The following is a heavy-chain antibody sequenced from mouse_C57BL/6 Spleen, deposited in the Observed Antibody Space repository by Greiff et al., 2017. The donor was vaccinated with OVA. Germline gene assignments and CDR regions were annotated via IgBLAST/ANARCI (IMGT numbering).Heavy chain of an antibody. V-gene: IGHV10-1*01. D-gene: IGHD3-2*02. CDR2: IRSKSNNYAT. CDR1: GFSFNTYA. J-gene: IGHJ4*01. Sequence: EVQLVESGGGLVQPKGSLKLSCAASGFSFNTYAMNWVRQAPGKGLEWVARIRSKSNNYATYYADSVKDRFTISRDDSESMLYLQMNNLKTEDTAMYYCVRQDSSGYVPMDYWGQGTSVTVSS. CDR3: VRQDSSGYVPMDY.